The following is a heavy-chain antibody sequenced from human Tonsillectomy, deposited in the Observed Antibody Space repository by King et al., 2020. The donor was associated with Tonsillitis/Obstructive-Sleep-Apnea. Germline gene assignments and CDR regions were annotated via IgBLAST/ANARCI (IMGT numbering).Heavy chain of an antibody. J-gene: IGHJ4*02. CDR1: GGTFSGYY. CDR3: AREPPRDPLTSGIAARYFGY. D-gene: IGHD6-6*01. V-gene: IGHV4-34*01. CDR2: INHSGST. Sequence: VQLQQWGAGLLKPSETLSLTCAVYGGTFSGYYWSWIRQPPGKGLEWIGEINHSGSTNYNPSLKSRVTISVDTSKNQFSLRLSSVTAADTAVYFCAREPPRDPLTSGIAARYFGYWGQGNLVTVSS.